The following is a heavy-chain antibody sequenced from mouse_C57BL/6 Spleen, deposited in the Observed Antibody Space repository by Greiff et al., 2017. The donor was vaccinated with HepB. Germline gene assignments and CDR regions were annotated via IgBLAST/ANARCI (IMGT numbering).Heavy chain of an antibody. CDR3: ARRNWDEGRAMDY. CDR1: GFTFSDYG. J-gene: IGHJ4*01. CDR2: ISSGSSTI. Sequence: DVKLVESGGGLVKPGGSLKLSCAASGFTFSDYGMHWVRQAPEKGLEWVAYISSGSSTIYYADTVKGRFTISRDNAKNTLFLQMTSLRSEDTAMYYCARRNWDEGRAMDYWGQGTSVTVSS. V-gene: IGHV5-17*01. D-gene: IGHD4-1*01.